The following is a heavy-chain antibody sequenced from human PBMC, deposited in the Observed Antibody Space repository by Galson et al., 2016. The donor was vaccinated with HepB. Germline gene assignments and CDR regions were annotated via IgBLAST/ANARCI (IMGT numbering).Heavy chain of an antibody. CDR3: ARRGFFWSGFYSNWYFDL. J-gene: IGHJ2*01. CDR1: GYTFTNYW. Sequence: QSGAEVKKPGESLKISCKGSGYTFTNYWIGWVRQMPGKGLEWMGIIYPGDSNTKYSPSFQGQVTISVDKSISTAYLQWNSLKASDTALYYCARRGFFWSGFYSNWYFDLWDRGTLVTVSS. D-gene: IGHD3-3*01. CDR2: IYPGDSNT. V-gene: IGHV5-51*01.